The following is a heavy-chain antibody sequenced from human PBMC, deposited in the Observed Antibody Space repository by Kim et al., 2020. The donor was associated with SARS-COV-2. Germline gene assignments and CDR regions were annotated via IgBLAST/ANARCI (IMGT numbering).Heavy chain of an antibody. Sequence: PSLKMRVTISVDTSKNQFSLKLSSVTAAETAVYYCARTRITMIVVVTHFDYWGQGTLVTVSS. V-gene: IGHV4-31*02. J-gene: IGHJ4*02. CDR3: ARTRITMIVVVTHFDY. D-gene: IGHD3-22*01.